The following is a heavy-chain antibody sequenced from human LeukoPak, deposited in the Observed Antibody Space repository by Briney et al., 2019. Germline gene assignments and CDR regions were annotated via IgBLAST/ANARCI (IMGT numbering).Heavy chain of an antibody. CDR3: AKDLALSDISSSFDY. D-gene: IGHD6-13*01. J-gene: IGHJ4*02. CDR2: IRYDGSNK. CDR1: GFTFSSYG. Sequence: GGSLRLSCAASGFTFSSYGVHWVRQAPGKGLEWVAFIRYDGSNKYYADSVKGRFTISRDNSKNTLYLQMNSLRAEDTAVYYCAKDLALSDISSSFDYWGQGTLVTVSS. V-gene: IGHV3-30*02.